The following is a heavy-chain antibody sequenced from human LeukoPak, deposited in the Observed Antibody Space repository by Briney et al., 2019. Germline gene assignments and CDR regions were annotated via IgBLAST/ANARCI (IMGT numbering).Heavy chain of an antibody. Sequence: PGGSLRLSCAASGFTFDDYAMHWVRQAPGMGLEWVSGISWNSGSIGYADSVKGRFTISRDNAKNSLYLQMNSLRAEDTALYYCAKDAEIVVVTAAFDIWGQGTMVTVSS. D-gene: IGHD2-21*02. CDR2: ISWNSGSI. CDR3: AKDAEIVVVTAAFDI. V-gene: IGHV3-9*01. CDR1: GFTFDDYA. J-gene: IGHJ3*02.